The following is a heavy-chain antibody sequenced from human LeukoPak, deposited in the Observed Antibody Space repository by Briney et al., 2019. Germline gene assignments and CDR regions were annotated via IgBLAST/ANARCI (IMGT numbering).Heavy chain of an antibody. V-gene: IGHV4-59*01. D-gene: IGHD3-22*01. CDR1: GGSISSCY. CDR3: ARGYYDSSGYLISYNWFDP. CDR2: IYYSGST. Sequence: PSETLSLTCTVSGGSISSCYWSWIRQPPGKGLEWIGYIYYSGSTNYNPSLKSRVTISVDTSKNQFSLKLSSVTAADTAVYYCARGYYDSSGYLISYNWFDPWGQGTLVTVSS. J-gene: IGHJ5*02.